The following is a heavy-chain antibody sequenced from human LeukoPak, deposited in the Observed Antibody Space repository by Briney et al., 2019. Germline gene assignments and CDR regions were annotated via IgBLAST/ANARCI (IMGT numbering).Heavy chain of an antibody. CDR3: VRDGPLEYCTSTRCYFFDY. V-gene: IGHV3-30-3*01. CDR2: ISYDGSKK. CDR1: GFTFSSYA. Sequence: PGGSLRLSCAASGFTFSSYAMHWVRQAPGKGLEWVAVISYDGSKKYYADSVKGRFTISRDNSKSTLYLQMDSLTADDTAVYYCVRDGPLEYCTSTRCYFFDYWGQGTLVTVSS. J-gene: IGHJ4*02. D-gene: IGHD2-2*01.